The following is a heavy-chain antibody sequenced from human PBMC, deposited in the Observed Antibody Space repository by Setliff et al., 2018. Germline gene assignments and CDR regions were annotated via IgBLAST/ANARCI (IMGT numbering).Heavy chain of an antibody. D-gene: IGHD6-13*01. V-gene: IGHV1-46*01. J-gene: IGHJ5*02. CDR3: ARDRVAEGEGKQLVSEFDP. Sequence: AASVKVSCKASGYTFTSYYMHWVRQAPGQGLEWMGIINPSGGSTSYAQKFQGRVTMTRDTSTSTVYMELSSLRSEDTAVYYCARDRVAEGEGKQLVSEFDPWGQGTLVTVSS. CDR1: GYTFTSYY. CDR2: INPSGGST.